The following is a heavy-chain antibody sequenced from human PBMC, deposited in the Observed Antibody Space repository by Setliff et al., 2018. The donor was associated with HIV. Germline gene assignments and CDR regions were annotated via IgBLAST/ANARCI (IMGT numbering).Heavy chain of an antibody. CDR2: IYSSGST. V-gene: IGHV4-59*11. Sequence: LSLTCTVSGGSISGHYWSWIRQPPGRGLEWIGYIYSSGSTNFNPPLQSRVTMSIDTSKNQFSLNVSSVTAADTAIYYCARESLAVGTRWFDPWGQGTLVTVSS. CDR3: ARESLAVGTRWFDP. CDR1: GGSISGHY. J-gene: IGHJ5*02. D-gene: IGHD6-13*01.